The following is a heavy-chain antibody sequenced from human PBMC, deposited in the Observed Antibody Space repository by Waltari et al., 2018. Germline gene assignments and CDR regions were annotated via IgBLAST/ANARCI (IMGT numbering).Heavy chain of an antibody. CDR1: GGTITSYP. V-gene: IGHV1-69*12. Sequence: QVQLVQSGAAGKKPGSSVKVSGKAAGGTITSYPISWVRQAPGQGLEWMGGVIPIVGTANYAQKVKGRVTITADESTSAAYLALSRVRSEDTAVDYCARGYGFGGNRYYFDYWGQGTLVTVSS. J-gene: IGHJ4*02. CDR3: ARGYGFGGNRYYFDY. D-gene: IGHD2-15*01. CDR2: VIPIVGTA.